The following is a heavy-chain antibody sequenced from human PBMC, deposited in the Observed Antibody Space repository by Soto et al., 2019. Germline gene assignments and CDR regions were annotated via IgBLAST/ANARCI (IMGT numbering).Heavy chain of an antibody. CDR1: GFTFSSYA. D-gene: IGHD3-10*01. Sequence: EVQLLESGGGLVQPGGSLRLSCAASGFTFSSYAMSWVRQAPGKGLEWVSAISGSGGSTYYADSVKGRFSISRDNSKNTLYLQMNSLRAEDTAVYYCAKVPGSGSEKGRGAFDIWGQGTMVTVSS. CDR3: AKVPGSGSEKGRGAFDI. J-gene: IGHJ3*02. V-gene: IGHV3-23*01. CDR2: ISGSGGST.